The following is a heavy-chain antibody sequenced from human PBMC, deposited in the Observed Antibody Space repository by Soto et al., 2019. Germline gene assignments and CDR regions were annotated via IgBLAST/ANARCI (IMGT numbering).Heavy chain of an antibody. CDR1: GFTFSSYW. J-gene: IGHJ4*02. V-gene: IGHV3-7*01. CDR3: ARVRTTFKYYFDY. CDR2: IKQDGSEK. D-gene: IGHD1-1*01. Sequence: EVQLVESGGGLVQPGGSLRLSCAASGFTFSSYWMSWVRQAPGKGLEWVANIKQDGSEKYYVDSVKGRFTISRDNAKNSLYLQMNGLRAEDPAVYYCARVRTTFKYYFDYWGQGNLVTVSS.